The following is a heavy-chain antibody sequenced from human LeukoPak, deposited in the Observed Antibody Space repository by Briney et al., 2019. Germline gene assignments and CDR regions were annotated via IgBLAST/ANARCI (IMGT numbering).Heavy chain of an antibody. V-gene: IGHV3-48*02. CDR2: ISTSTTI. CDR1: GLMFSSFS. CDR3: ARDHFYEYFDY. D-gene: IGHD2/OR15-2a*01. J-gene: IGHJ4*02. Sequence: QPGRSLRLSCAASGLMFSSFSMNWVRQAPGKGLEWVSYISTSTTIYYADSVKGRFTISRDNAKNSLYLQMNSLRDEDTAVYYCARDHFYEYFDYWGQGTLVTVFS.